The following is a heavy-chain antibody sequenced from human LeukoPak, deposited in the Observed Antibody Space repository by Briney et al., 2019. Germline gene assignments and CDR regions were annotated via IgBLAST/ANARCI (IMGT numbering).Heavy chain of an antibody. V-gene: IGHV1-69*13. Sequence: SVKVSCKASVGTFSSYAISWVRQSPGQRLEWMGGMIPIFGTANYAQKFQGRVTITADESTSTAYMELSSLRSEDSVVYYCARACGTYYYDSSGYVSGYYYYYGMDAWGQGTTVTVSS. CDR2: MIPIFGTA. CDR1: VGTFSSYA. D-gene: IGHD3-22*01. CDR3: ARACGTYYYDSSGYVSGYYYYYGMDA. J-gene: IGHJ6*02.